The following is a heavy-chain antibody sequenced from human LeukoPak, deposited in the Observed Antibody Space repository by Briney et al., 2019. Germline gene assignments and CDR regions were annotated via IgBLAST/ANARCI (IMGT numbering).Heavy chain of an antibody. V-gene: IGHV3-53*01. CDR3: TTRLTGYFDY. CDR1: GFTVSSNY. D-gene: IGHD1-14*01. CDR2: IYSGGST. Sequence: QPGGSLRLSCAASGFTVSSNYMSWVRQAPGKGLEWVSVIYSGGSTYYADSVKGRFTISRDNSKNTLYLQMNSLKTEDTAVYYCTTRLTGYFDYWGQGTLATVSS. J-gene: IGHJ4*02.